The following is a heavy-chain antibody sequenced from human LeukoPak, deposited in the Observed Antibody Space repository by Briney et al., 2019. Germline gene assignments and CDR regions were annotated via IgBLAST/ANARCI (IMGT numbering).Heavy chain of an antibody. V-gene: IGHV1-2*02. D-gene: IGHD1-26*01. CDR1: GYTFTGYY. J-gene: IGHJ4*02. CDR3: AREISRSYYY. Sequence: ASVKVSCKASGYTFTGYYMHWVRQAPGQGLEWMGWINPNSGGTNYAQQFQGRVTMTRDTSISTAYMKLSRPTSDDTAVYYCAREISRSYYYWGQGTLVTVSS. CDR2: INPNSGGT.